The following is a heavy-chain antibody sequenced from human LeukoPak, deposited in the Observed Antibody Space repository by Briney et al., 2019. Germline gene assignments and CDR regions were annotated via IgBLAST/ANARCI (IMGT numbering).Heavy chain of an antibody. Sequence: SETLSLTCNVSGGSVRSYYWSWIRQPPGKGLEWIAYIYYTGITRYNPSLESRVTISVDRSKNQLSLNLNSVTAADTAVYYCARHYAIAYGQNAFDLWGQGTKVTVSS. J-gene: IGHJ3*01. CDR1: GGSVRSYY. V-gene: IGHV4-59*08. CDR3: ARHYAIAYGQNAFDL. D-gene: IGHD2-21*01. CDR2: IYYTGIT.